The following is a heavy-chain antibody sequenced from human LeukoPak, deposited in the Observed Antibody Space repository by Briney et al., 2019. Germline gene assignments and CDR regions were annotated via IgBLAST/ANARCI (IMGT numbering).Heavy chain of an antibody. J-gene: IGHJ4*02. CDR3: ARGPDYYDSSGYYVPLDY. CDR2: ISSSGSTI. V-gene: IGHV3-48*03. Sequence: GGSLRLSCAASGFTFSSYEMNWVRQAPGKGLEWVSYISSSGSTIYYADSVKGRFTISRDNAKNSLYLQMNSLRAEDTAVYYCARGPDYYDSSGYYVPLDYWGQGTLVTVSS. D-gene: IGHD3-22*01. CDR1: GFTFSSYE.